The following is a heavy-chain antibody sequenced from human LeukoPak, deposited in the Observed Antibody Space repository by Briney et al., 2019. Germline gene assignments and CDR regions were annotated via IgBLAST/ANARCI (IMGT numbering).Heavy chain of an antibody. V-gene: IGHV1-69*01. CDR2: IIPIFGTA. CDR1: VGSFSSYA. Sequence: CVNVSCMPSVGSFSSYAIRWVRQAPGQGGEWMGGIIPIFGTANYAQKCQGSVTITADESTRTAYMELSSLRSEDTAVYYSARTLLPRADNWFDPWGQGTLVTVSS. J-gene: IGHJ5*02. CDR3: ARTLLPRADNWFDP. D-gene: IGHD3-10*01.